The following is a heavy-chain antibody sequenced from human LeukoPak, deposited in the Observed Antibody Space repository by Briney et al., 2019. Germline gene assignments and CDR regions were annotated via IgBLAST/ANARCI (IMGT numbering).Heavy chain of an antibody. V-gene: IGHV3-21*01. J-gene: IGHJ2*01. D-gene: IGHD7-27*01. CDR2: IDTSTTYM. CDR3: AREAGTGERWYFDL. Sequence: GGSLRLSCAASGFTFGDYCMSSVRQAPGKGLKWVSSIDTSTTYMTYADSVKGRFTISRDNARNSLYLQMNSLRAEDTAVYYCAREAGTGERWYFDLWGRGTLVTVSS. CDR1: GFTFGDYC.